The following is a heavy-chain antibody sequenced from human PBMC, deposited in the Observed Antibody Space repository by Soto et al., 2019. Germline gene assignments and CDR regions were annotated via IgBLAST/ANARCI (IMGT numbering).Heavy chain of an antibody. J-gene: IGHJ2*01. CDR1: GGSISGGVHS. CDR2: IFDSGRT. Sequence: QVQLQESGPGLVKPSETLSLTCTVSGGSISGGVHSWSWIRQPPGKGLEWIGHIFDSGRTYYYPSLSSRFTISVDTSKNQFSLRLSSVTAADTAVYYCASESMPLTNDWYFDLWGRGTLVSVSS. D-gene: IGHD2-8*01. V-gene: IGHV4-30-4*01. CDR3: ASESMPLTNDWYFDL.